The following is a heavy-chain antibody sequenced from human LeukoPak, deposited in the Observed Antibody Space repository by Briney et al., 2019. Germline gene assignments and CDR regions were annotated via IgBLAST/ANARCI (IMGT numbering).Heavy chain of an antibody. Sequence: PGGSLRLSCVASRFSFSNFWMIWVRQAPGKGLKWVANINEDGSEKNYVDSVKGRFTISRDNAKNSLYLQMNSLRAEDTAVYYCVRDRSTTTVTRFDSWGQGTLVTVSS. CDR1: RFSFSNFW. J-gene: IGHJ4*02. CDR3: VRDRSTTTVTRFDS. D-gene: IGHD4-17*01. CDR2: INEDGSEK. V-gene: IGHV3-7*01.